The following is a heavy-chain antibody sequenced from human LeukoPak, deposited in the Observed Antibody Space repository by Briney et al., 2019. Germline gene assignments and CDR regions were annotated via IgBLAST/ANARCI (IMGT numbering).Heavy chain of an antibody. CDR1: GFIFDDYA. J-gene: IGHJ4*02. V-gene: IGHV3-53*01. CDR2: IYSGGST. Sequence: SGGSLRLSCAASGFIFDDYAMYWVRQAPGKGLEWVSVIYSGGSTYYADSVKGRFTISRDNSKNTLYLQMNSLRAEDTAVYYCARSWGIAARPYYFDYWGQGTLVTVSS. CDR3: ARSWGIAARPYYFDY. D-gene: IGHD6-6*01.